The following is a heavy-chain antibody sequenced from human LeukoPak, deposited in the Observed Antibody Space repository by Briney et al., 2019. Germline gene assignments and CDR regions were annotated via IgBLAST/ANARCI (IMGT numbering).Heavy chain of an antibody. V-gene: IGHV3-23*01. D-gene: IGHD2-15*01. CDR1: GFTFSSYA. CDR2: ISGSGGST. CDR3: AKGRDCSGGRCYSYYYYYYMDV. Sequence: GGSLRLSCAASGFTFSSYAMSWVRQAPGKGLEGVSAISGSGGSTYYADSVKGRFTISRDNSKNTLYLQMNSLRAEDTAVYYCAKGRDCSGGRCYSYYYYYYMDVWGKGTTVTVSS. J-gene: IGHJ6*03.